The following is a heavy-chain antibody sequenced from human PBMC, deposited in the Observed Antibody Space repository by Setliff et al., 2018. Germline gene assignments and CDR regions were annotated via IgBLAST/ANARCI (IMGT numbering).Heavy chain of an antibody. CDR2: VHFGGDT. CDR3: ARQPSSGAYYNPRPYYFDS. Sequence: ASETLSLTCTVSSGSINSYYWSWVRQSPGKGLEWIGFVHFGGDTNYNPSLKSRVTMSADTSNNQFSLNLRSVTAADTAVYFCARQPSSGAYYNPRPYYFDSWGQGTLVTSPQ. V-gene: IGHV4-59*01. D-gene: IGHD3-10*01. CDR1: SGSINSYY. J-gene: IGHJ4*02.